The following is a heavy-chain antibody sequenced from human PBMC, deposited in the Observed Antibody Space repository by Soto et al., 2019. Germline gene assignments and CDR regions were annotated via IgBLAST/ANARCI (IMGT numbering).Heavy chain of an antibody. CDR2: ILHTGHT. CDR1: GDSFSSSNW. D-gene: IGHD2-15*01. Sequence: QVQLQESGPGLVEPSGTLSLTCGVSGDSFSSSNWWTWVRQPPGKGLEWIGDILHTGHTHYSPSLRSRLTISIDSSKKEFSLTLTSVTATDTAIYYCARSPRRVDGKWYLDYWGQGVLVTVSS. J-gene: IGHJ4*02. CDR3: ARSPRRVDGKWYLDY. V-gene: IGHV4-4*02.